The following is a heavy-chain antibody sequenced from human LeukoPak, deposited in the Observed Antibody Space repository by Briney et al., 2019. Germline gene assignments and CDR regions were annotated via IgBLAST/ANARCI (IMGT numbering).Heavy chain of an antibody. CDR3: ARAVSDYQYNALDV. CDR2: IGTAGDS. V-gene: IGHV3-13*01. CDR1: GFSFSTYD. J-gene: IGHJ6*04. D-gene: IGHD5/OR15-5a*01. Sequence: GGSLRLSCAASGFSFSTYDMHWVRQATGKGLEWVSLIGTAGDSYYSGSVKGRFTISRDNAKNSLYLQMNSLRAGDTAVYYCARAVSDYQYNALDVWGKGTTVTVSS.